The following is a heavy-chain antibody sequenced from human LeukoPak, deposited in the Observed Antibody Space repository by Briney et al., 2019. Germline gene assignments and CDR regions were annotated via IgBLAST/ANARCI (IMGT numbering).Heavy chain of an antibody. V-gene: IGHV4-34*01. D-gene: IGHD6-13*01. Sequence: SETLSLTCAVYGGSFSGYYWSWIRQPPGKGLEWIGEIDHSGRTNSNASLKSRVTISVDMSKKQFSLRLSSVTAADTAVYYCARKSIVTAGRKPYDFWDQGTLVTVSP. CDR2: IDHSGRT. CDR3: ARKSIVTAGRKPYDF. J-gene: IGHJ4*02. CDR1: GGSFSGYY.